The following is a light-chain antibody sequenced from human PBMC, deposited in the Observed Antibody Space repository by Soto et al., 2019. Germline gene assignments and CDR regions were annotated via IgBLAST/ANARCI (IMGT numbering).Light chain of an antibody. CDR2: DVS. CDR1: SSDVGGYNY. V-gene: IGLV2-14*01. CDR3: SSYTSSSTSYV. Sequence: SALTQPASVSGSPGQSITISCTGTSSDVGGYNYVSWYQQHPGKAPKLMIYDVSNRPSGVSNRFSGSKSGNTASLTISGLQAEVEADYYCSSYTSSSTSYVFGTGTKVTVL. J-gene: IGLJ1*01.